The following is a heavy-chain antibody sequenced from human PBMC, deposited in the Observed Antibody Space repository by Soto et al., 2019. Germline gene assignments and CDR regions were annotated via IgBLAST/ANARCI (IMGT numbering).Heavy chain of an antibody. CDR2: ISFDGHNQ. V-gene: IGHV3-30*03. Sequence: PNKGMEWVAVISFDGHNQDYADSVKGRFTISRDNSKSTLYLQMNSLSVDYPAVYYCASQQSVAAVWGKGTLVTV. J-gene: IGHJ4*02. D-gene: IGHD2-15*01. CDR3: ASQQSVAAV.